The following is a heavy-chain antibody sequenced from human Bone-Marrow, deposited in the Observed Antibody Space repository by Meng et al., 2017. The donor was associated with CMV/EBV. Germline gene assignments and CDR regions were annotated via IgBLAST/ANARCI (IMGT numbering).Heavy chain of an antibody. V-gene: IGHV3-72*01. CDR1: EFTFSDYY. CDR2: SRNKASSYTT. Sequence: GESLKISCAASEFTFSDYYIAWIRQAPGKGLEWVGRSRNKASSYTTEYAAPVKGRFTISRDDSKNSLFLQMNSLVTEDTAVYYCTRSGMGHHMDVWGQGTTVTVYS. D-gene: IGHD2-15*01. J-gene: IGHJ6*01. CDR3: TRSGMGHHMDV.